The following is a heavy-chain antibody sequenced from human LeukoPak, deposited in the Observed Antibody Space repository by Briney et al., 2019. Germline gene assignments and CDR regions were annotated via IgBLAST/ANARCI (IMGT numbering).Heavy chain of an antibody. J-gene: IGHJ6*03. CDR3: TAYSYMDV. Sequence: TGGSLRPSCAASGFTFSSYWMTWVRQAPGKGLEWVGRIKSKTDGGTTDYAAPVKGRFTISRDDSKNTLYLQMNSLKTEDTAVYFCTAYSYMDVWGKGTTVTISS. CDR2: IKSKTDGGTT. V-gene: IGHV3-15*01. CDR1: GFTFSSYW.